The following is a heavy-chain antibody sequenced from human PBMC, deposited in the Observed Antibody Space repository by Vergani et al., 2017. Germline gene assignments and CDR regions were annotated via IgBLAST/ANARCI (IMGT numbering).Heavy chain of an antibody. Sequence: QVQLVESGGGVVQPGRSLRLSCAASGFTFNQYGMHWVRQAPGKGLEWVAVTWYDGNNKQYADSVKGRFTISRDNSKSTMYRQMNSLRDEDTGVYYCARDVRLLYNRFDPWGQGTLVTVSS. J-gene: IGHJ5*02. CDR3: ARDVRLLYNRFDP. V-gene: IGHV3-33*01. D-gene: IGHD1-14*01. CDR2: TWYDGNNK. CDR1: GFTFNQYG.